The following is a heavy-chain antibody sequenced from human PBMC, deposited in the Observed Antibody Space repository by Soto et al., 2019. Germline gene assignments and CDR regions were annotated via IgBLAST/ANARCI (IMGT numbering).Heavy chain of an antibody. D-gene: IGHD6-19*01. J-gene: IGHJ4*02. CDR1: VGSFSGYY. Sequence: QVQLQQWGAGLLKPSETLSLPCAVDVGSFSGYYWNWIRQPPGKGLEWNVEINHSGSTNYIPALQIRVTIAVDTSKKECSLRVTFVTAADKAVYYCARGWGAVADYWGQGTLVTVSS. CDR2: INHSGST. V-gene: IGHV4-34*01. CDR3: ARGWGAVADY.